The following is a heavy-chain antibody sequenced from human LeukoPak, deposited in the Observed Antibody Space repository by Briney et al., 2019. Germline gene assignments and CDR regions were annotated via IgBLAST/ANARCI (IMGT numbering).Heavy chain of an antibody. V-gene: IGHV3-23*01. J-gene: IGHJ4*02. CDR1: GFIFSSYA. Sequence: GGSLRLSCAASGFIFSSYAMTWVRQAPGRGLEWLSTISGSGTTTYYVDSVKGRFTVSRDNSKNTLYLQMSSLRAGDTAVYHCAKAGHYGSGSYYSDYWGRGTLVTVSS. CDR3: AKAGHYGSGSYYSDY. D-gene: IGHD3-10*01. CDR2: ISGSGTTT.